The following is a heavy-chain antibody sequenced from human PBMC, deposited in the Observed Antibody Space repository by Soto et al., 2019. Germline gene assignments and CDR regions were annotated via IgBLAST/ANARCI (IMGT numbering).Heavy chain of an antibody. Sequence: QLLLQESGPGLVKPSETLSLTCTVSGGSSSSTSYYWGWIRQPPGKGLEWIGSIYSSGNTYYNPCLKGRVTISVDTSKSNLSLKLSAVTGADTAVYYGAGEGYERRGYYYAYWGQGTLVTVSS. CDR1: GGSSSSTSYY. J-gene: IGHJ4*02. CDR3: AGEGYERRGYYYAY. V-gene: IGHV4-39*02. D-gene: IGHD3-22*01. CDR2: IYSSGNT.